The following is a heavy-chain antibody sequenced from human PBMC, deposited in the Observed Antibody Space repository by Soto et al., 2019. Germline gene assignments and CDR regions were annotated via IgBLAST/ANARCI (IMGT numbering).Heavy chain of an antibody. CDR1: GFTFSSYS. J-gene: IGHJ5*02. V-gene: IGHV3-48*01. D-gene: IGHD3-16*02. CDR2: ISSSSSTI. Sequence: PGGSLRLSCAASGFTFSSYSMNWVRQAPGKGLEWVSYISSSSSTIYYADSVKGRFTISRDNAKNSLYLQMNSLRAEDTAVYYCARDNYDYIWGSYRRPTWFDPWAREPWSPSPQ. CDR3: ARDNYDYIWGSYRRPTWFDP.